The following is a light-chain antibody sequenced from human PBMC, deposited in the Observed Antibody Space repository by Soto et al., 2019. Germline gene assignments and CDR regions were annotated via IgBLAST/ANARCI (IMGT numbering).Light chain of an antibody. CDR1: HYISTY. J-gene: IGKJ4*01. CDR3: QQTYSTPLT. CDR2: AAS. Sequence: DIQITQCPSSLSASVGGRVAISCRASHYISTYLNWYQQRPGKAPKLLIYAASSLQSGVPSRFSGSGSGTDFTLTISSLQPEDFATYYCQQTYSTPLTFGGGTKVDIK. V-gene: IGKV1-39*01.